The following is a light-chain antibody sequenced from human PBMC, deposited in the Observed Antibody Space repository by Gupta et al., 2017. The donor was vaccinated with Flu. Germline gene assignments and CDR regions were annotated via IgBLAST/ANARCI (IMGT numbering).Light chain of an antibody. CDR2: DAS. V-gene: IGKV3-11*01. CDR1: QSVFAY. Sequence: PDTLSLSPGDRATLSCTASQSVFAYLAWYQHKPGQAPRLLIDDASTRAPGVPARFSGSGYGTEFTLYISSLEPEDFAVYYCHQRSSWKPLPVGGGPAWR. J-gene: IGKJ4*01. CDR3: HQRSSWKPLP.